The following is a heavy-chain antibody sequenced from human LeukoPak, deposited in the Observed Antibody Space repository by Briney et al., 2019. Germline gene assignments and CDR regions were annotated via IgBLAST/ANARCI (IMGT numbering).Heavy chain of an antibody. CDR3: AKDPPGAKAFDY. CDR1: GFTFSSDT. Sequence: GGSLRLSCAASGFTFSSDTMSWVRQAPGKGLEWVSAISVSGGSTYYADSVKGRFTISRDTSKSTVYLQMSSLRAEDKAVYYCAKDPPGAKAFDYWGQGTPVTVSS. J-gene: IGHJ4*02. D-gene: IGHD4/OR15-4a*01. V-gene: IGHV3-23*01. CDR2: ISVSGGST.